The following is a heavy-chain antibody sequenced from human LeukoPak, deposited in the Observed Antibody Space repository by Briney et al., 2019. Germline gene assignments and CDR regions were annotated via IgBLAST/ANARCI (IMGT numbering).Heavy chain of an antibody. Sequence: SGPTLVKPTQTLTLTCTFSGFSLATSGVGVGWIRQPPGKALEWLALINWDDQKVYSPSLQSRLSITKDTSKNQVVLTMTNVDPVDTATYYCAHRRDSSGYQYRYWFAPWGQGTLVTVSS. CDR3: AHRRDSSGYQYRYWFAP. V-gene: IGHV2-5*02. CDR2: INWDDQK. CDR1: GFSLATSGVG. D-gene: IGHD3-22*01. J-gene: IGHJ5*02.